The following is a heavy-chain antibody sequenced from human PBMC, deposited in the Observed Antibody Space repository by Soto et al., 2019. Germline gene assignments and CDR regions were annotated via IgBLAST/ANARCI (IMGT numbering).Heavy chain of an antibody. V-gene: IGHV4-34*01. CDR1: GGSFSGYY. Sequence: QVQLQQWGAGLLKPSETLSLTCAVYGGSFSGYYWSWIRQPPGKGLEWIGEINHSGSTNYNPSLKIRVTISVDTSKNQFSLKLSSVTAADTAVYYCARDGDYGTKDAFDIWGQGTMVTVSS. CDR2: INHSGST. CDR3: ARDGDYGTKDAFDI. J-gene: IGHJ3*02. D-gene: IGHD4-17*01.